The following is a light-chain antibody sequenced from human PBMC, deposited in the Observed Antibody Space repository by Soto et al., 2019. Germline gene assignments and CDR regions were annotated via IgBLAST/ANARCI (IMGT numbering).Light chain of an antibody. CDR2: GNS. J-gene: IGLJ3*02. V-gene: IGLV1-40*01. CDR3: QSYDSSLSGSL. Sequence: QAVVTQPPSVSGAPGQRVTISCTGSSSNIGAGFDVHWYQQVPGTAPKLLIYGNSNRPSGVPDRFSGSKSGTSASLAITGLQAEDEADYYCQSYDSSLSGSLFGGGTKLTVL. CDR1: SSNIGAGFD.